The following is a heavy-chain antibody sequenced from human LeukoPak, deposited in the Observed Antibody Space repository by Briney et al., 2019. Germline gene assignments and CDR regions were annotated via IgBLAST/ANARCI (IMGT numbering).Heavy chain of an antibody. J-gene: IGHJ3*02. CDR2: ISSSSSYI. D-gene: IGHD6-6*01. CDR1: GFTFSSYS. CDR3: ARGAIAARGDALDI. Sequence: GGSLRLSCAASGFTFSSYSMNWVRQAPGKGLEWVSSISSSSSYIYCADSVKGRFTISRDNAKNSLYLQMNSLRAEDTAVYYCARGAIAARGDALDIWGQGTMVTVSS. V-gene: IGHV3-21*01.